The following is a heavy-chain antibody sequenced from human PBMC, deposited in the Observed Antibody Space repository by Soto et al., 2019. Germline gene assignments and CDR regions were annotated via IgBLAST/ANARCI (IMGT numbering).Heavy chain of an antibody. CDR3: AKGYLGDNYYYYYGMDV. V-gene: IGHV3-43*01. CDR2: ISWDGGST. D-gene: IGHD3-16*01. Sequence: PGGSLRLSCAASGFTFDDYTMHWVRQAPGKGLEWVSLISWDGGSTYYADSVKGRFTISRDNSKNSLYLQMNSLRTEGTALYYCAKGYLGDNYYYYYGMDVWGQGTTVTVSS. CDR1: GFTFDDYT. J-gene: IGHJ6*02.